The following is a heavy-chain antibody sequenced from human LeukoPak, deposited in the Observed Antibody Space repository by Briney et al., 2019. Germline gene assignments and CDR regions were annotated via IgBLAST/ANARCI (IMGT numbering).Heavy chain of an antibody. CDR2: ISAYNGNT. CDR1: GYTFTSYG. J-gene: IGHJ4*02. Sequence: GASVKVSCKASGYTFTSYGISWVRQAPGQGLEWMGWISAYNGNTNYAQKLQGRVTMTTGTSTSTAYMELRSLRSDDTAVYYCARALLWFGDPTVDYWGQGTLVTVSS. D-gene: IGHD3-10*01. V-gene: IGHV1-18*01. CDR3: ARALLWFGDPTVDY.